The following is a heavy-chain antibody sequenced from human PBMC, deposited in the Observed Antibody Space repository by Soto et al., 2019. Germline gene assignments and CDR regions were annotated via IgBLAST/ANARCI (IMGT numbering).Heavy chain of an antibody. CDR3: ARSAITLFGVVSIPPHYYSEMDV. J-gene: IGHJ6*02. CDR1: GGTFNRYA. CDR2: IIPIFGIG. D-gene: IGHD3-3*01. V-gene: IGHV1-69*01. Sequence: QVQLVQSGAEVKKPGSSVQVSCKASGGTFNRYAISWVRQAPGQGLEWMGGIIPIFGIGNDAQRFQGRVTITADESTGTAYMELSSLRSEDTGVYYCARSAITLFGVVSIPPHYYSEMDVWGHGTTVTVSS.